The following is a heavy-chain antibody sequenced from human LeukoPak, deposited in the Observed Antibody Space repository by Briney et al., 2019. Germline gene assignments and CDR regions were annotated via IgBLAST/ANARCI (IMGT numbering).Heavy chain of an antibody. V-gene: IGHV4-31*03. CDR3: ARVRDDYFFDY. CDR2: IHYIGNT. J-gene: IGHJ4*02. D-gene: IGHD3-3*01. Sequence: NPSQTLSLTCTVSGDSITTSGYYWSWIRRHPGAGLEWIAYIHYIGNTYYNPSLESRVTMSIDTSSNQFSLNVASVTAADTAVYFCARVRDDYFFDYWGQGILVTVSS. CDR1: GDSITTSGYY.